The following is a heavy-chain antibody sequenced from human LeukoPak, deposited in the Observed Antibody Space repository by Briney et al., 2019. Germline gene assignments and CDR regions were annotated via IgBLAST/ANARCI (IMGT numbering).Heavy chain of an antibody. CDR1: GFNFRAYR. CDR3: AKDSGYDRDYFDY. V-gene: IGHV3-48*01. D-gene: IGHD5-12*01. CDR2: ISSTGGTK. Sequence: GGSLRLSCAASGFNFRAYRMTWVRQAPRKGLEWISFISSTGGTKYYADSVKGRFTISRDNSKNTLYLQMNSLRAEDTAVYYCAKDSGYDRDYFDYWGQGTLVTVSS. J-gene: IGHJ4*02.